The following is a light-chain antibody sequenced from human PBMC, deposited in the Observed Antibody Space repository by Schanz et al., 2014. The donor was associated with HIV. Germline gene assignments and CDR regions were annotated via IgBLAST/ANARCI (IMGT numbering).Light chain of an antibody. Sequence: QSVLTQPASVSGSPGQSITISCTGTSSDVGGYNYVSWYQQHPGKAPKLMIYDVSNRPSGVSNRFSGSKSGNTASLTISGPQAEDEADYYCQSYDSSLSVIFGGGTKLTVL. CDR1: SSDVGGYNY. CDR3: QSYDSSLSVI. J-gene: IGLJ2*01. V-gene: IGLV2-14*01. CDR2: DVS.